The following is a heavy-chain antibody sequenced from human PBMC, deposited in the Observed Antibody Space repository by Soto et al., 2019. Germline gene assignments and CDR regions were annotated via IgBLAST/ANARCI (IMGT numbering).Heavy chain of an antibody. D-gene: IGHD6-19*01. CDR2: ISSDGNNK. V-gene: IGHV3-30-3*01. Sequence: GGSLRLSCAVSGFTFSTFVMHWVRQAPGKGLEWVAIISSDGNNKYYAHSVKGRFIISRDNSKKKLFLQLNSLRREDSSVYYCARGGGGTVARERYYFHXWGQVTLVTVSX. CDR1: GFTFSTFV. J-gene: IGHJ4*02. CDR3: ARGGGGTVARERYYFHX.